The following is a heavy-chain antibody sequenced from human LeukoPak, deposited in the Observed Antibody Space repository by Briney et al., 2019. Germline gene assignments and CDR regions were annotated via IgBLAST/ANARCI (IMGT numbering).Heavy chain of an antibody. CDR1: GGSISSSSYY. Sequence: SETLSLTCTVSGGSISSSSYYWGWIRQPTGKGLEWIGSIYYSGSTYYNPSLKSRVTISVDTSKNQFSLKLSSVTAADTAVYYCARSPAGGSSSWYWFDPWGQGTLVTASS. CDR2: IYYSGST. CDR3: ARSPAGGSSSWYWFDP. V-gene: IGHV4-39*01. D-gene: IGHD6-13*01. J-gene: IGHJ5*02.